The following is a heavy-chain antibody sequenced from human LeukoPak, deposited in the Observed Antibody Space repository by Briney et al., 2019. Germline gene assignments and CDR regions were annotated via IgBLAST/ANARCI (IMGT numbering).Heavy chain of an antibody. J-gene: IGHJ4*02. D-gene: IGHD4-17*01. CDR3: ARGDLYGDYFDY. CDR1: GGSISSGGYS. Sequence: PSETLSLTCAVSGGSISSGGYSWSWIRQPPGKGLEWIGYIYHSGSTYYNPSLKSRVTISVDRSKNQFSLKLSSVTAADTAVYYCARGDLYGDYFDYWGQGTLVTVSS. V-gene: IGHV4-30-2*01. CDR2: IYHSGST.